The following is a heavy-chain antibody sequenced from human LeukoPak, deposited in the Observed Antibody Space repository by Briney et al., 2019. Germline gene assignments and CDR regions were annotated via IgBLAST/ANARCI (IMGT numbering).Heavy chain of an antibody. CDR1: GFIFRNAW. CDR3: TTGQNYYGSSGYYNPKDTFDY. J-gene: IGHJ4*02. Sequence: GGSLRLSCAASGFIFRNAWMSWVRQAPGKGLEWVGRIKSKTDGGTTDYAAPVKGRFTISRDDSKSTLYLQMNSLKTEDTAVYYCTTGQNYYGSSGYYNPKDTFDYWGQGTLVTVSS. D-gene: IGHD3-22*01. V-gene: IGHV3-15*01. CDR2: IKSKTDGGTT.